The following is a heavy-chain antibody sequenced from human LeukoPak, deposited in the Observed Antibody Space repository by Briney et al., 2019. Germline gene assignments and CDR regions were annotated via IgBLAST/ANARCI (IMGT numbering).Heavy chain of an antibody. CDR1: GFTFSSYS. J-gene: IGHJ3*02. D-gene: IGHD6-13*01. V-gene: IGHV3-21*01. CDR2: ISSSSSYI. Sequence: GGSLRLSCAASGFTFSSYSMNWVRQAPGKWLEWVSSISSSSSYIYYADSVKGRFNISRDNDKNSLYLQMNSLRGEDTAVYYCARDRYSSWYAFDIWGQGTMVTVSS. CDR3: ARDRYSSWYAFDI.